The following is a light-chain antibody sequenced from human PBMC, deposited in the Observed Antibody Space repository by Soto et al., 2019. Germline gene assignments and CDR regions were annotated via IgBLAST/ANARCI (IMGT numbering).Light chain of an antibody. Sequence: QSALTQPRSVSGSPGQSVTISCTGSSSDVGGYNYVSWYQHHPGKAPKLIIHDVSRRPSGVPDRFSGSKSGNTASLTISGLHAEDEADSYCCSYAGTFRVFGGGTTLAVL. V-gene: IGLV2-11*01. CDR3: CSYAGTFRV. CDR1: SSDVGGYNY. CDR2: DVS. J-gene: IGLJ3*02.